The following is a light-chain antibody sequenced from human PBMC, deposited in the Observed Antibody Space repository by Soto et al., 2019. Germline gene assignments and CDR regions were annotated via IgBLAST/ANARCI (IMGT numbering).Light chain of an antibody. V-gene: IGKV3-20*01. Sequence: EIVLTQSPDTLSLSPGERATLSCRASQSVSSNYLAWYQQRPGQAPRLLIYGTSGRATGIPDRFSGSGSGTDFTLTISRLEPEDFAVYYCQHYGSSPRTFGQGTKVEIK. CDR1: QSVSSNY. J-gene: IGKJ1*01. CDR2: GTS. CDR3: QHYGSSPRT.